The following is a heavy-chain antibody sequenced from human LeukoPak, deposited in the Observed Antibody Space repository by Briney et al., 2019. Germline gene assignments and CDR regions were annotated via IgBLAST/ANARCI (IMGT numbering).Heavy chain of an antibody. CDR1: GFTFSNAW. D-gene: IGHD3-16*01. Sequence: SGGSLRLSCAASGFTFSNAWMSWVRQAPGKGLEWVGRIKSKTDGGTTDYAAPVKGRFTISRDDSKNTLYLQMNSLKTEDTAVYYCTTDRWAGGVDIWGQGTMVTASS. CDR2: IKSKTDGGTT. V-gene: IGHV3-15*01. CDR3: TTDRWAGGVDI. J-gene: IGHJ3*02.